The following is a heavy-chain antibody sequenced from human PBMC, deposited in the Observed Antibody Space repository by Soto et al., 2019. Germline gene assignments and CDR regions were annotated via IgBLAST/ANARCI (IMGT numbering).Heavy chain of an antibody. CDR2: IDPSDSYT. CDR3: XXXXXXSRSWYEDNY. D-gene: IGHD6-13*01. J-gene: IGHJ4*02. CDR1: GYRFTSYW. Sequence: EVQLVQSGAEVKKPGESLRISCKGSGYRFTSYWISXXRXXXGKGLECMGRIDPSDSYTNYSPSFQGHVTISADKSXXXXXXXXXXXXXXXXXXXXXXXXXXXSRSWYEDNYWGQGTLVTVSS. V-gene: IGHV5-10-1*01.